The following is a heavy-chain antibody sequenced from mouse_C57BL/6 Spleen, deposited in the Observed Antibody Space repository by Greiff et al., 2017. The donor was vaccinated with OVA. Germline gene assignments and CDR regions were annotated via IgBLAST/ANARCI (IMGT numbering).Heavy chain of an antibody. CDR1: GFTFNTYA. J-gene: IGHJ2*01. Sequence: EVMLVESGGGLVQPKGSLKLSCAASGFTFNTYAMHWVRQAPGKGLEWVARISSKSSNYATYYADSVKDRFTISRDDSQSMLYLQMNNLKPEDTAMYYCVRAPYSNHFDYWGQGTTLTVSS. D-gene: IGHD2-5*01. V-gene: IGHV10-3*01. CDR3: VRAPYSNHFDY. CDR2: ISSKSSNYAT.